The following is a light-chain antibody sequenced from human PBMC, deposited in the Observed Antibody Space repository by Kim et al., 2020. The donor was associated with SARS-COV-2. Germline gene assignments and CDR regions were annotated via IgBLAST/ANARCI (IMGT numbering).Light chain of an antibody. CDR2: AAT. J-gene: IGKJ1*01. CDR1: QRISTY. V-gene: IGKV1-39*01. CDR3: QQSYNAPWT. Sequence: DIQMTQSPSSLSASPGDRVTITCRASQRISTYLNWYQQKPGKAPNLLIYAATNLQPGVPSRFSGSGSGTDFTLTISSLQPEDSGSYYCQQSYNAPWTFGQGTKVEIK.